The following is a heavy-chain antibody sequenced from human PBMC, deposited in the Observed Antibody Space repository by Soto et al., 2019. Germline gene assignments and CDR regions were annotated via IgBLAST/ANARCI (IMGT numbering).Heavy chain of an antibody. J-gene: IGHJ6*03. CDR3: ARGREDIVVVPAAMHNYYHYMDV. CDR1: GGSFSGYY. D-gene: IGHD2-2*01. V-gene: IGHV4-34*01. CDR2: IIHSGRT. Sequence: PSETLSLTCAVYGGSFSGYYWSWIRQPPGKGLECIGEIIHSGRTNYNPSLKSRVTISVDTSKNQFFLKLSSVTAADTAVYYCARGREDIVVVPAAMHNYYHYMDVWGKGTTVT.